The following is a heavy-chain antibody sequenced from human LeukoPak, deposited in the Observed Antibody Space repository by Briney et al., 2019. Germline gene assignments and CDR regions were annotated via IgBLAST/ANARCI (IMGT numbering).Heavy chain of an antibody. D-gene: IGHD3-9*01. V-gene: IGHV3-7*01. CDR3: AGYFDWLLGYFDY. CDR2: IKQDGSEK. Sequence: GGSLRLSCAASGFTFSSYWMSWVRQAPGKGLEWVANIKQDGSEKYYVDSVKGRFTISRDNAKNSLYLQMNSLRAEDTAVYYCAGYFDWLLGYFDYWGQGTLVTVSS. J-gene: IGHJ4*02. CDR1: GFTFSSYW.